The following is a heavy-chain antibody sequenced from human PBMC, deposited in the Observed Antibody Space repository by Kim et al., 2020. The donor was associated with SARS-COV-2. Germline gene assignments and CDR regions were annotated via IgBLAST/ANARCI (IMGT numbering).Heavy chain of an antibody. D-gene: IGHD3-10*01. CDR2: IKQDGSEK. Sequence: GGSLRLSCAASGFTFSSYWMSWVRQAPGKGLEWVANIKQDGSEKYYVDSVKGRFTISRDNAKNSLYLQMNSLRAEDTAVYYCARDWKNYYYGSGSYKYWGQGTLVTVSS. V-gene: IGHV3-7*01. J-gene: IGHJ4*02. CDR1: GFTFSSYW. CDR3: ARDWKNYYYGSGSYKY.